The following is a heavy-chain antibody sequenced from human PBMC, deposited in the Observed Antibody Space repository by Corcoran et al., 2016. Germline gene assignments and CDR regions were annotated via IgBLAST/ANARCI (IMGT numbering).Heavy chain of an antibody. CDR1: GFTFSSYG. J-gene: IGHJ4*02. Sequence: QVQLVESGGGVVQPGRSLRLSCAASGFTFSSYGMHWVRQAPGKGLEWVAVISYDGSNKYYADSVKGRFPLSRDNSKNTLYLQMNSLSAEDTAVYECAKQCMGGGDYWGQGTLVTVSS. V-gene: IGHV3-30*18. CDR3: AKQCMGGGDY. D-gene: IGHD2-8*01. CDR2: ISYDGSNK.